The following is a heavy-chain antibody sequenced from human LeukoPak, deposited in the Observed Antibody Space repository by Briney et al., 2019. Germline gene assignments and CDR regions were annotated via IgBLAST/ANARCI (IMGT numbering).Heavy chain of an antibody. J-gene: IGHJ6*03. CDR3: ARDSAMVSGYRYYYYYYMDV. CDR1: GYTFTGYY. V-gene: IGHV1-2*02. D-gene: IGHD5-18*01. CDR2: INPNSGGT. Sequence: ASVKVSCKASGYTFTGYYMHWVRQAPGQGLEWMGWINPNSGGTNYAQKFQGRVTMTRDTSISTAYMELSRLRSDDTAVYYCARDSAMVSGYRYYYYYYMDVWGKGTTVTVSS.